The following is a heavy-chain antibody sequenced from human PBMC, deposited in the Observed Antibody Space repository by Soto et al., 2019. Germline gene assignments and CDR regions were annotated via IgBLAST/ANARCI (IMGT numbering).Heavy chain of an antibody. D-gene: IGHD3-22*01. CDR3: ATPVSTGYQGLEV. V-gene: IGHV4-39*01. J-gene: IGHJ3*01. Sequence: PSETLSLTCTGSGGSISSSIYYWAWIRQPPGKGLEWIGSIYSSGTTYYNPSLRSRVTISVDTSKNQFSLKVASVTAADTAVYYCATPVSTGYQGLEVWGQGAMVTVSS. CDR1: GGSISSSIYY. CDR2: IYSSGTT.